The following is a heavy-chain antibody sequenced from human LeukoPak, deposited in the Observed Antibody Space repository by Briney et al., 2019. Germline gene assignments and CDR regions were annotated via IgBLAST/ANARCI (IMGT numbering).Heavy chain of an antibody. CDR3: ARAVAGTPLFDY. CDR2: INPNSGGT. V-gene: IGHV1-2*02. D-gene: IGHD6-19*01. CDR1: GYTFTGYY. J-gene: IGHJ4*02. Sequence: VASVTVSCKASGYTFTGYYMHRVRQAPGQGLEGMGWINPNSGGTNYAQKFQGRVTMTRDTSISTAYMELSRLRSDDTAVYYCARAVAGTPLFDYWGQGTLVTVSS.